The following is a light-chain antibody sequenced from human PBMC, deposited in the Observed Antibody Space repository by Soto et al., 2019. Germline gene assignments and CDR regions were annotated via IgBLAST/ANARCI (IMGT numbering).Light chain of an antibody. Sequence: QSVLTQPASVSGSPGQSITISCTGTSSDVGGYNYVSWYQRRPGKAPKLMIYDVSNRPSGVSNRFSGSKSGNTASLTISGLQAEDEADYYCSSYTSKSTGVFGTGTKVTVL. V-gene: IGLV2-14*01. J-gene: IGLJ1*01. CDR1: SSDVGGYNY. CDR2: DVS. CDR3: SSYTSKSTGV.